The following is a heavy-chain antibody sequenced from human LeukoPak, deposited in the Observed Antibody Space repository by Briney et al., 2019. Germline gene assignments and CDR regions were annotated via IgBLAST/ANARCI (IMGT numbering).Heavy chain of an antibody. D-gene: IGHD2-2*01. CDR3: AKAKTSNLYFFDY. V-gene: IGHV3-23*01. J-gene: IGHJ4*02. CDR1: GLIFSNYG. Sequence: PGGSLRLSCAASGLIFSNYGMSWVRQAPGKGLEWVSAISGSVDSTYYADSVKGRFTISRDNSNNTLYLQMNSLRAEDTAMYYCAKAKTSNLYFFDYWGQGALVTVSS. CDR2: ISGSVDST.